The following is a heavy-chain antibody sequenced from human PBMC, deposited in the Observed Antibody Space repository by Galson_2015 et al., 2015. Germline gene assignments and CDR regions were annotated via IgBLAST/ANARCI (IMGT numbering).Heavy chain of an antibody. D-gene: IGHD3-16*01. CDR3: AIKGDGGADY. J-gene: IGHJ4*02. CDR2: ISDVGST. CDR1: GGSFSCSY. V-gene: IGHV4-34*01. Sequence: SETLSLTCAVYGGSFSCSYWSWIRQSPGKGLEWIGEISDVGSTSSNPSLKSRVTISVDTSKNQFSLKLSSVTAANTAVYYCAIKGDGGADYWGQGTLVIVSS.